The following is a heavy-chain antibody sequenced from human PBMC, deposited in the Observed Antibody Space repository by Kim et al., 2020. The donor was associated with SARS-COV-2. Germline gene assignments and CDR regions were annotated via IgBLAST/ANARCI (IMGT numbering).Heavy chain of an antibody. CDR2: T. CDR3: TTDFDSGLVGY. V-gene: IGHV3-15*01. D-gene: IGHD5-12*01. J-gene: IGHJ4*02. Sequence: TDYAAPVKGRFTISRDDSKNTLYLQMNSLKAEDTAVYYCTTDFDSGLVGYWGQGTLVTVSS.